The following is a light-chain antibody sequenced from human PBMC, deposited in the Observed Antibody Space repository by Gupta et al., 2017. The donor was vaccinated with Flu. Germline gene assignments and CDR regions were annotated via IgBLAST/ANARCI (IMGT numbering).Light chain of an antibody. Sequence: DIQMTQSPSSLSASVGDRVTITCQASHDINNYLNWFQQKPGKAPELLIYDASILEAGVPSRFSGSGSGTDFTLTISSLQPEDIAIYYCQQYDNQPYTFGRGTKLEIK. CDR1: HDINNY. CDR2: DAS. CDR3: QQYDNQPYT. V-gene: IGKV1-33*01. J-gene: IGKJ2*01.